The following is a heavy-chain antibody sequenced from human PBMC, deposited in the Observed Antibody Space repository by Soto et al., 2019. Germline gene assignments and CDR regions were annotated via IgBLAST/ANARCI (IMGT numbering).Heavy chain of an antibody. J-gene: IGHJ4*02. CDR1: GFSLTTSGVG. CDR3: AHRVLRTVFGLVTTTAIYFDF. D-gene: IGHD3-3*01. CDR2: IYWDDDK. Sequence: QITLNESGPTQVKPRQTLKLTCTFSGFSLTTSGVGVGWIRQSPGKAPEWLALIYWDDDKRYSPSMKSRLTITKDTSKNQVVLTMAYLDPADTATYYCAHRVLRTVFGLVTTTAIYFDFWGQGTPVAVSS. V-gene: IGHV2-5*02.